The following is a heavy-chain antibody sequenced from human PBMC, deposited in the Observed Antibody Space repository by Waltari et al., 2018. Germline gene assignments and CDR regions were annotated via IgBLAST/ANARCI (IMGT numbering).Heavy chain of an antibody. CDR1: GDSISTYY. Sequence: QVQLQESGPGLVKPSETLSLTCSVSGDSISTYYWSWIRQFAGKGLEWIGRISSTGNTNYNPSLKSRVTMAIDTSNNQFSVKLSSVTAADTAVYYCARDRCTDTNCPPLFDYWGQGTLVTVSS. D-gene: IGHD2-8*02. V-gene: IGHV4-4*07. J-gene: IGHJ4*02. CDR2: ISSTGNT. CDR3: ARDRCTDTNCPPLFDY.